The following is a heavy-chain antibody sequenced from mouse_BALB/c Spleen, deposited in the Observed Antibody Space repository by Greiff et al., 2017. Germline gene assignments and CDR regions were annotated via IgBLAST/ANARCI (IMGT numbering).Heavy chain of an antibody. CDR1: GFTFSSYT. D-gene: IGHD3-3*01. J-gene: IGHJ3*01. CDR3: TRAGDGGTWFAY. CDR2: ISSGGSYT. Sequence: VQLKESGGGLVKPGGSLKLSCAASGFTFSSYTMSWVRQTPEKRLEWVATISSGGSYTYYPDSVKGRFTISRDNAKNTLYLQMSSLKSEDTAMYYCTRAGDGGTWFAYWGQGTLVTVSA. V-gene: IGHV5-6-4*01.